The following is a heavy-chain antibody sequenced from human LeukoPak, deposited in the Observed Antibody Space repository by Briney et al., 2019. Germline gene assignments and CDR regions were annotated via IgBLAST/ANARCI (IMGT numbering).Heavy chain of an antibody. J-gene: IGHJ5*02. Sequence: PSETVSLTCTVSGGSISSYYWSWIRQPAGQGLEWIGRIYTSGSTNYNPSLKSRVTISVDKSKNQFSLKLSSVTAADTAVYYCARDLYGSVNRVGNWFDPWGQGTLVTFCS. CDR1: GGSISSYY. V-gene: IGHV4-4*07. D-gene: IGHD3-10*01. CDR3: ARDLYGSVNRVGNWFDP. CDR2: IYTSGST.